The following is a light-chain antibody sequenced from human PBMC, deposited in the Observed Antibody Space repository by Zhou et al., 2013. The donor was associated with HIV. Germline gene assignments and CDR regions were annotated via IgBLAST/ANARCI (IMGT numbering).Light chain of an antibody. CDR2: DTD. Sequence: QSVLTQPPSVSAAPGQKVTISCSGSSTNIGYNHVSWYQQSPGTAPKLLIYDTDKRPSGIPDRFSGSKSGTSASLGITGLQTGDEADYYCGTWDNSLGAVVFGGGTKLTVL. CDR3: GTWDNSLGAVV. CDR1: STNIGYNH. V-gene: IGLV1-51*01. J-gene: IGLJ2*01.